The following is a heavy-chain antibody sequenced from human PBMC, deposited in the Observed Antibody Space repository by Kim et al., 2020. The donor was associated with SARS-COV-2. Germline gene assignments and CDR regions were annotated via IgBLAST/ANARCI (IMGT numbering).Heavy chain of an antibody. J-gene: IGHJ6*02. CDR2: IYYSGST. CDR3: ARDLSSRGTSYYYYGMDV. D-gene: IGHD3-10*01. Sequence: SETLSLTCTVSGGSISSGGYYWSWIRQHPGKGLEWIGYIYYSGSTYYNPSLKSRVTISVDTSKNQFSLKLSSVTAADMAVYYCARDLSSRGTSYYYYGMDVWGQGTTVTVSS. V-gene: IGHV4-31*03. CDR1: GGSISSGGYY.